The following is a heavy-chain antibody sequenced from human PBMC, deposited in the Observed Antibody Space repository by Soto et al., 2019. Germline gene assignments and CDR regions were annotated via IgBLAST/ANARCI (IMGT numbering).Heavy chain of an antibody. D-gene: IGHD6-13*01. CDR3: AKDGDVYSSSWYSYSQH. Sequence: EVQLLESGGGLVQPGGSLRLSCAASGFTFSSYAMSWVRQAPGKGLEWVSTISGSGSSTYYADSVKGRFTISRDNSKSTLYLQMNSLRAEDTAVYYCAKDGDVYSSSWYSYSQHWGQGTLVTASS. CDR1: GFTFSSYA. V-gene: IGHV3-23*01. J-gene: IGHJ1*01. CDR2: ISGSGSST.